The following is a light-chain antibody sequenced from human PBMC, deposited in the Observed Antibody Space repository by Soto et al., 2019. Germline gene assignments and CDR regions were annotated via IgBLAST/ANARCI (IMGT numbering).Light chain of an antibody. CDR2: GEY. J-gene: IGKJ1*01. CDR1: QSLSGTS. Sequence: EILLTQSRRTMCLSPGYRSTNSGRDSQSLSGTSLVWYQQKGGQDNRILIFGEYRRATGIKDRFSGSGSGTEFTLTIRSMQPDDFATYYCQQHNSYYRPFGNGNKVDIK. V-gene: IGKV3-20*01. CDR3: QQHNSYYRP.